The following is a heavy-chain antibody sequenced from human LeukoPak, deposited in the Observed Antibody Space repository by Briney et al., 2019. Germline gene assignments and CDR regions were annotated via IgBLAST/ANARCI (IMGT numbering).Heavy chain of an antibody. CDR2: IYYSGST. V-gene: IGHV4-61*01. J-gene: IGHJ5*02. Sequence: SETLSLTCTVSGGSGSRGSYYWSWIRQPPGKGLEWIGYIYYSGSTNYNPSLKSRVTISVDTSKNQFSLKLSSVTAADTAVYYCARGRNWFDPWGQGTLVTVSS. CDR1: GGSGSRGSYY. D-gene: IGHD3-10*01. CDR3: ARGRNWFDP.